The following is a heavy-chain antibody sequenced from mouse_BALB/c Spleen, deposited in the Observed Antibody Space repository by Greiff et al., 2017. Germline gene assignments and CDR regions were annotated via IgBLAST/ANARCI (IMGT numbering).Heavy chain of an antibody. D-gene: IGHD1-1*01. V-gene: IGHV5-6-5*01. CDR1: GFTFSSYA. J-gene: IGHJ4*01. CDR3: AREDYGSSYEMDY. Sequence: EVQRVESGGGLVKPGGSLKLSCAASGFTFSSYAMSWVRQTPEKRLEWVASISSGGSTYYPDSVKGRFTISRDNARNILYLQMSSLRSEDTAMYYCAREDYGSSYEMDYWGQGTSVTVSS. CDR2: ISSGGST.